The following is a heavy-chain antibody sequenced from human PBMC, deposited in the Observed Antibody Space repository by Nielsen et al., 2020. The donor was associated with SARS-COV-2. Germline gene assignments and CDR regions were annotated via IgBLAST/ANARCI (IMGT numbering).Heavy chain of an antibody. V-gene: IGHV4-34*01. CDR3: ARGILGAFDI. J-gene: IGHJ3*02. CDR1: GGSFSGYY. Sequence: SETLSLTCAVYGGSFSGYYWSWIRQPPGKGLEWIGEINHSGSTNYNPSLKSRVTISVDKSKNQFSLKLSSVTAADTAVYYCARGILGAFDIWGQGTMVTVSS. CDR2: INHSGST. D-gene: IGHD7-27*01.